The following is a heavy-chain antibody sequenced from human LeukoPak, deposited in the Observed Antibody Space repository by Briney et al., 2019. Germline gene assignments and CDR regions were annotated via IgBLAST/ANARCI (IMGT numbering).Heavy chain of an antibody. CDR1: RFTFRSYS. J-gene: IGHJ4*02. CDR3: ATESQDSSGHDY. V-gene: IGHV3-21*01. D-gene: IGHD6-19*01. CDR2: ISSSSSYV. Sequence: GGSLRLSCAASRFTFRSYSMNWVRQAPGKGLEWVSSISSSSSYVYYEDSVKGRFTISRDNAKNSLSLQMNSLRAEDTAVYYCATESQDSSGHDYWGQGTLVTVSS.